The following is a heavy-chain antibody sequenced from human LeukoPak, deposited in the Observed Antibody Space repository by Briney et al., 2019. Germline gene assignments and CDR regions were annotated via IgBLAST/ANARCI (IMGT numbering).Heavy chain of an antibody. D-gene: IGHD5-18*01. V-gene: IGHV3-33*01. Sequence: GGSLRLSCAASGFTFSSYGMHWVRQAPGKGLEWVAVIWYDGSNKYYADSVKGRFTISRDNSKNTLYLQMNSLRAEDTAVYYCARDGSDSYGYLRPYFDYWGQGTLVTVSS. CDR2: IWYDGSNK. CDR3: ARDGSDSYGYLRPYFDY. CDR1: GFTFSSYG. J-gene: IGHJ4*02.